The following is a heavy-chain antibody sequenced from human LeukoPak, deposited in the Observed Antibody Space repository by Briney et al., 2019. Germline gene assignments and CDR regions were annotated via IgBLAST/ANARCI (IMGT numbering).Heavy chain of an antibody. V-gene: IGHV3-48*01. Sequence: GGSLRLSCVASGFSFSSYSMNWVRQAPGKGLEWVSYISSTSGTIYYADSVRGRFTVSRDNSKNTLSLQMNSLRPEDTAVYYCARDFSTWYSIDYWGRGTLVTVSS. CDR1: GFSFSSYS. CDR2: ISSTSGTI. J-gene: IGHJ4*02. CDR3: ARDFSTWYSIDY. D-gene: IGHD2-15*01.